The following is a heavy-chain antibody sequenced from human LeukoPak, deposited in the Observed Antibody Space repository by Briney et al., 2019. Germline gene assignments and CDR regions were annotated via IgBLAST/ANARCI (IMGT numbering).Heavy chain of an antibody. D-gene: IGHD3-22*01. J-gene: IGHJ3*02. Sequence: ASVKVSCKASGYTFTSYGISWVRQAPGQGLEWMGWISAYNGNTNYAQKLQGRVTMTTDTSTSTAYMELRSLRSDDTAVHYCARVSSLYDRAHDAFDIWGQGTMVTVSS. CDR2: ISAYNGNT. CDR3: ARVSSLYDRAHDAFDI. CDR1: GYTFTSYG. V-gene: IGHV1-18*01.